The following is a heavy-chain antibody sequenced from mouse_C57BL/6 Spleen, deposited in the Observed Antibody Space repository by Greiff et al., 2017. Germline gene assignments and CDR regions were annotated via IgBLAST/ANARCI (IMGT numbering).Heavy chain of an antibody. J-gene: IGHJ4*01. CDR2: INPNNGGT. CDR1: GYTFTDYY. CDR3: ARFRYYYDAMDY. D-gene: IGHD1-1*01. V-gene: IGHV1-26*01. Sequence: VQLQQSGPELVKPGASVKISCKASGYTFTDYYMNWVKQSHGKSLEWIGDINPNNGGTSYNQKFKGKATLTVDKSSSTAYMELRSLTSEDSAVYYCARFRYYYDAMDYWGQGTSVTVSS.